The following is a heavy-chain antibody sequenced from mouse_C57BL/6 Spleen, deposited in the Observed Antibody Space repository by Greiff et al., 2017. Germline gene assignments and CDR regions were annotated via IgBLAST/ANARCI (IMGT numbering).Heavy chain of an antibody. V-gene: IGHV1-82*01. CDR3: ARGYYDYDAWFAY. CDR2: IYPGDGDT. J-gene: IGHJ3*01. Sequence: QVQLKQSGPELVKPGASVKISCKASGYAFSSSWMNWVKQRPGKGLEWIGRIYPGDGDTNYNGKFKGKATLTADKSSSTAYMQLSSLTSEDSAVYFCARGYYDYDAWFAYWGQGTLVTVSA. CDR1: GYAFSSSW. D-gene: IGHD2-4*01.